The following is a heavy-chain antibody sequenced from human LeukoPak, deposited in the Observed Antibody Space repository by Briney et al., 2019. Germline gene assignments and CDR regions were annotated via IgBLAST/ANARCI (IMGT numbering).Heavy chain of an antibody. D-gene: IGHD2-2*01. CDR2: INHSGTT. V-gene: IGHV4-34*01. Sequence: SETLSLTCAVYGGSFSGYYWSWIRQPPGKGLEWIGEINHSGTTNYNPSLTSRVTISVDTSKNQFSLKLSSVTAADTAVYYCARGLVVSYYYYMDVWGKGNTVTVSS. CDR3: ARGLVVSYYYYMDV. CDR1: GGSFSGYY. J-gene: IGHJ6*03.